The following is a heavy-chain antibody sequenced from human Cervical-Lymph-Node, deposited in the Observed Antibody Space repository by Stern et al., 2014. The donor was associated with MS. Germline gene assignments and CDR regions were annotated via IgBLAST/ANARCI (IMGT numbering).Heavy chain of an antibody. CDR2: ISWDGGST. D-gene: IGHD6-19*01. J-gene: IGHJ4*02. V-gene: IGHV3-43D*03. CDR1: GFTFADYA. Sequence: EVQLVQSGGVVVQPGGSLRLSCAASGFTFADYAMHWVRQAPGKGLEWVSLISWDGGSTYYADSVKGRFTISRDNSKNSLYLQMNSLRAEDTALYYCAKGPYSSGWYVDYWGQGTLVTVSS. CDR3: AKGPYSSGWYVDY.